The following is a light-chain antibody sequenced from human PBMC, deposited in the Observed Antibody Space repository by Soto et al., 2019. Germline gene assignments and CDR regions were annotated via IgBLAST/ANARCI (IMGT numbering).Light chain of an antibody. Sequence: QSALTQPASVSGSPGQSITISCTGTSSDVGGYNYVSWYQQHPGKAPKLMIYEVSNRPSGVSNRFSGCKSGNTDSLTISGLQDEDEADYYCSSYTSSSIDYDFGTGTKLTVL. CDR2: EVS. CDR3: SSYTSSSIDYD. CDR1: SSDVGGYNY. J-gene: IGLJ1*01. V-gene: IGLV2-14*01.